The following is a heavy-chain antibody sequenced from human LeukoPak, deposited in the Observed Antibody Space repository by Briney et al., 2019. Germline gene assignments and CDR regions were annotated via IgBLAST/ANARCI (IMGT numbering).Heavy chain of an antibody. D-gene: IGHD3-16*02. Sequence: GESLKISCKGSGYTFTSYWIGRVRQMPGKGLEWMGVIHPADTDTRYSPSFQGQVTISADKSISTAYLQWSSLKASDSAMYYCARRYTGTYTDYWGQGTLVTVSS. V-gene: IGHV5-51*01. CDR1: GYTFTSYW. CDR2: IHPADTDT. J-gene: IGHJ4*02. CDR3: ARRYTGTYTDY.